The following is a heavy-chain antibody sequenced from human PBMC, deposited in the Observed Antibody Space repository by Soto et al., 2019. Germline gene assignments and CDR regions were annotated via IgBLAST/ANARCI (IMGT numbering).Heavy chain of an antibody. CDR3: ARIVPAAKGPWWFDP. Sequence: QVQLQQWGAGLLKPSETLSLTCAVYGGSFSGYYWSWIRQPPGKGLEWIGEINHSGSTNYNPSLKSRVTISVDPSKNQFSLKLSSVTAADTAVYYCARIVPAAKGPWWFDPWGQGTLVTVSS. V-gene: IGHV4-34*01. J-gene: IGHJ5*02. D-gene: IGHD2-2*01. CDR2: INHSGST. CDR1: GGSFSGYY.